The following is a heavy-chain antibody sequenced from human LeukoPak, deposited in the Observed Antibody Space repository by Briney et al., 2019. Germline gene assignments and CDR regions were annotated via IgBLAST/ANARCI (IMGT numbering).Heavy chain of an antibody. V-gene: IGHV1-46*01. CDR2: INPSGGST. D-gene: IGHD6-19*01. CDR3: ATALGVAGIDY. Sequence: ASVKVSCKASGYTFTSYYMYWVRQAPGQGLEWMGIINPSGGSTSYAQKFQGRVTMTRDTSTSTVYMELSSLRSEDTAVYYCATALGVAGIDYWGQGTLVTVSS. J-gene: IGHJ4*02. CDR1: GYTFTSYY.